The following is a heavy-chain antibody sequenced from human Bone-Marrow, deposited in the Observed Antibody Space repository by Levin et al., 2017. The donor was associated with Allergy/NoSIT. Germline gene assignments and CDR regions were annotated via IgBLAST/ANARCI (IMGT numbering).Heavy chain of an antibody. CDR2: ISSNGGST. J-gene: IGHJ6*02. D-gene: IGHD2-15*01. Sequence: TGGSLRLSCAASGFTFSSYAMHWVRQAPGKGLEYVSAISSNGGSTYYANSVKGRFTISRDNSKNTLYLQMGSLRAEDMAVYYCARGYRSHRYRGVHYYYGMDVWGQGTTVTVSS. CDR3: ARGYRSHRYRGVHYYYGMDV. CDR1: GFTFSSYA. V-gene: IGHV3-64*01.